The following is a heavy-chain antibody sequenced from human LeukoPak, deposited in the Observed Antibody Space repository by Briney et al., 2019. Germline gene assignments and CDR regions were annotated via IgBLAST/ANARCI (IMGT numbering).Heavy chain of an antibody. V-gene: IGHV3-11*01. CDR2: ISSSGSSI. J-gene: IGHJ4*02. CDR3: ARRAGAYSHPYDY. CDR1: GFTFSDYY. D-gene: IGHD4/OR15-4a*01. Sequence: GGSLRLSCAASGFTFSDYYMSWIRQAPAKGLEWVSYISSSGSSIYYADSVKGRFTISRDNAKNSVYLQMNSLRAEDTAVYYCARRAGAYSHPYDYWGQGTLVTVSS.